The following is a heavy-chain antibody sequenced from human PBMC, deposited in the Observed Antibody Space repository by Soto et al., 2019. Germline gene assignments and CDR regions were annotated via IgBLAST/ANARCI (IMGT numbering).Heavy chain of an antibody. D-gene: IGHD2-21*02. V-gene: IGHV1-69*01. CDR3: ASAYRGGDCDATGYYGMDV. J-gene: IGHJ6*02. Sequence: QVQLVQSGAEVKKPGSSVKVSCKASGGTFSSYAISWVRQAPGQGLEWMGGIIPIFGTANYAQKFQGRVTSTADESTSTAYMELRSLRAEDTAVYDCASAYRGGDCDATGYYGMDVWGQGTTVTVSS. CDR1: GGTFSSYA. CDR2: IIPIFGTA.